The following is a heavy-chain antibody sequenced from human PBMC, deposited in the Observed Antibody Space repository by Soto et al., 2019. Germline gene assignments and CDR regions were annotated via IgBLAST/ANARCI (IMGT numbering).Heavy chain of an antibody. Sequence: QVQLVQSGAEVKKPGASVKVSCKASGYTFTSYGISWVRQAPGQGLEWMGWISAYNGNTNYAQKLQGGVTMTTDTSTSTASMEPGSLRSDYPAVYYCARQSGGNYGFYYDYMDVWGQGTTVTVSS. CDR2: ISAYNGNT. CDR3: ARQSGGNYGFYYDYMDV. CDR1: GYTFTSYG. D-gene: IGHD4-4*01. J-gene: IGHJ6*03. V-gene: IGHV1-18*01.